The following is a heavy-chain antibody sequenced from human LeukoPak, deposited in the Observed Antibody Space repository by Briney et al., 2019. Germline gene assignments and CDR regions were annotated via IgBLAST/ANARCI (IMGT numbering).Heavy chain of an antibody. V-gene: IGHV1-69*13. Sequence: ASVKVSCKASGGTFSSYAISWVRQAPGQGLEWMGGIIPIFGTANYAQKFQGRVTITADESTSTAYMELSSLRSEDTAVYYCARDREGSGSFDAFDIWGHGTMVTVSS. D-gene: IGHD3-10*01. CDR3: ARDREGSGSFDAFDI. J-gene: IGHJ3*02. CDR2: IIPIFGTA. CDR1: GGTFSSYA.